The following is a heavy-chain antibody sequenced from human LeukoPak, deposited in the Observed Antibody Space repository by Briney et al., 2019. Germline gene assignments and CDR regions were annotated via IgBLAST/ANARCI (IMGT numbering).Heavy chain of an antibody. D-gene: IGHD1-14*01. CDR1: GFTFSSTG. J-gene: IGHJ4*02. CDR2: IRYDGNNK. Sequence: PGGSLRLSCTASGFTFSSTGMHWVRQAPGKGLEWVSYIRYDGNNKYYGDSVKGRLTVCRDNSKNTLYLQMNSLRVEDTAVYYCARTYNPDYWGQGTLATVSS. CDR3: ARTYNPDY. V-gene: IGHV3-30*02.